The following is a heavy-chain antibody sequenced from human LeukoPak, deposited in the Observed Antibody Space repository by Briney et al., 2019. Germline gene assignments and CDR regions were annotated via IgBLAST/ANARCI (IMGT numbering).Heavy chain of an antibody. CDR1: GDSISSYF. D-gene: IGHD6-19*01. CDR2: IYYSGSA. CDR3: ATTENSSGWFGY. Sequence: SETLSLTCTVSGDSISSYFWSWIRQPPVKELEWIGYIYYSGSANYNPSLKSRVTISVDTSKNQFSLNLSSVTAADTAVYYCATTENSSGWFGYWGQGALVTVSS. V-gene: IGHV4-59*08. J-gene: IGHJ4*02.